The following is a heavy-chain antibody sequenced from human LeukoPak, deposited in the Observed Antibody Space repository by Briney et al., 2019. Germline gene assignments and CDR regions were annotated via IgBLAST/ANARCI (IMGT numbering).Heavy chain of an antibody. CDR2: INSSSSYI. V-gene: IGHV3-21*01. CDR3: ARASPTYYDFWSGSYFDY. J-gene: IGHJ4*02. Sequence: GGSLRLSCAASGFTFSSYSMNWVRQAPGKGLEWVSSINSSSSYIYYSDSVKGRFTISRDNAKNSLYLQMNSLRAEDTAVYYCARASPTYYDFWSGSYFDYWGQGTLVTVSS. CDR1: GFTFSSYS. D-gene: IGHD3-3*01.